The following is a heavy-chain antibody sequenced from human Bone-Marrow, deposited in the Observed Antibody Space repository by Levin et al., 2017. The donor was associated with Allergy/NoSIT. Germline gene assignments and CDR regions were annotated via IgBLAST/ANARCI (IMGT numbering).Heavy chain of an antibody. D-gene: IGHD2-15*01. J-gene: IGHJ3*02. CDR2: INHSGST. CDR1: GGSFSGYY. V-gene: IGHV4-34*01. CDR3: ARGIVVVVAATDAFDI. Sequence: KASETLSLTCAVYGGSFSGYYWSWIRQPPGKGLEWIGEINHSGSTNYNPSLKSRVTISVDTSKNQFSLKLSSVTAADTAVYYCARGIVVVVAATDAFDIWGQGTMVTVSS.